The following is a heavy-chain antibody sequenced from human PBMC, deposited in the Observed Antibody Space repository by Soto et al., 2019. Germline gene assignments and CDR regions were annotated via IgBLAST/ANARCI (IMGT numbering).Heavy chain of an antibody. CDR3: ARDGPAADFDY. Sequence: PVGSLRLSCAASGFTFSSYWMNWVRQAPGKGLEWVSYISDNGRTKYYADSVKGRFTISRDNAKKSLYLQMNSLRAEDTAVYYCARDGPAADFDYWGQGSLVTVSS. J-gene: IGHJ4*02. V-gene: IGHV3-48*04. CDR2: ISDNGRTK. CDR1: GFTFSSYW. D-gene: IGHD6-25*01.